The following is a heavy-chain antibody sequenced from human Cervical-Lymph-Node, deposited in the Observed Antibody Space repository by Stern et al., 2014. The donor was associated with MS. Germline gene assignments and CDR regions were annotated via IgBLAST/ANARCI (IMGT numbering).Heavy chain of an antibody. CDR1: GYSFTSYW. CDR2: IHPGDSDT. D-gene: IGHD4-17*01. V-gene: IGHV5-51*01. J-gene: IGHJ2*01. CDR3: ARRDDYGDYGWYFDL. Sequence: EVQLVESGAEVKKPGESLKISCKGSGYSFTSYWIGWVRQMPGKGLEWMGIIHPGDSDTRYSPSFQGQVTISADKSISTAYLQWSSLKASDTAMYYCARRDDYGDYGWYFDLWGRGTLVTVSS.